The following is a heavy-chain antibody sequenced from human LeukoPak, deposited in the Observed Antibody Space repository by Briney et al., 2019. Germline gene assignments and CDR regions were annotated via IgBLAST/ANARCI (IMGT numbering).Heavy chain of an antibody. CDR3: ARTIVVVTAMENEYYFDY. V-gene: IGHV1-69*05. J-gene: IGHJ4*02. Sequence: SVKVSFNSSGGTFSSYAISWVRQAPGQGLEWMGRIIPNFGTANYAQKFQGRVTITTDESTTTAYMELSSLRSEDTAVYYCARTIVVVTAMENEYYFDYWGQGTLVTVSS. CDR1: GGTFSSYA. D-gene: IGHD2-21*02. CDR2: IIPNFGTA.